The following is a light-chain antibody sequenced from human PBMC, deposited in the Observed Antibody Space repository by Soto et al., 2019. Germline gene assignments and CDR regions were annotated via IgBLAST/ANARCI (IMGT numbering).Light chain of an antibody. J-gene: IGKJ2*01. CDR2: DAS. V-gene: IGKV1-33*01. CDR1: QDISNY. CDR3: QQYDNLPYT. Sequence: DIQMTQSPSSLSASVGDRVTITCQASQDISNYLNWYQQKPGKAPKLLIYDASKLETGVPSRFSGSGSGTDFTFTISSLQPEEIATYYCQQYDNLPYTVGQGTKREIK.